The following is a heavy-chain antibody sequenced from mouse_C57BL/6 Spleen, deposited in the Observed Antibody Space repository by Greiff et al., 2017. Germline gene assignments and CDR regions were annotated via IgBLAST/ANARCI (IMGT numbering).Heavy chain of an antibody. CDR1: GYTFTSYW. V-gene: IGHV1-64*01. Sequence: QVQLQQPGAELVQPGASVKLSCKASGYTFTSYWMHWVQQRPGQGLEWIGMIHPNTGSTTYNEKFKRKATLTVEKSSSTAYLQLSSRTSEASAVYYCASTGTGFAYWGQGTLVTVSA. D-gene: IGHD4-1*02. CDR3: ASTGTGFAY. J-gene: IGHJ3*01. CDR2: IHPNTGST.